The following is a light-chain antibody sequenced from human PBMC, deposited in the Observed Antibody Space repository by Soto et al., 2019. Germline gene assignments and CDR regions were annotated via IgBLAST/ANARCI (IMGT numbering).Light chain of an antibody. CDR2: DAS. J-gene: IGKJ4*01. CDR3: QHYGSSVT. V-gene: IGKV3-20*01. Sequence: EIVLPQSPGPLSLSPGERAHISCRASQTIRSNFLGWSPPKPGPSPRLLISDASSRATGIPDRFSGSASGTDFTLPISRLEPEVFAVYDRQHYGSSVTVGGGTKVDIK. CDR1: QTIRSNF.